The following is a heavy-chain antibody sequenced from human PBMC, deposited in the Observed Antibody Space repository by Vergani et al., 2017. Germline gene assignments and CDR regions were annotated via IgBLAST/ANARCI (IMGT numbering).Heavy chain of an antibody. J-gene: IGHJ4*02. CDR3: AREYPLTGSYQTVFDY. V-gene: IGHV3-48*03. D-gene: IGHD1-26*01. CDR2: SSSSGSSI. Sequence: EVQLVESGGGLVQPGGSLRLSCAASGFSFSDYEMNWVRQAPGKGVEGVSCSSSSGSSIYYADSVKGRFTISRDNAKKSLYLQMNSLRTEDTALYYCAREYPLTGSYQTVFDYWGQGTLVTVSS. CDR1: GFSFSDYE.